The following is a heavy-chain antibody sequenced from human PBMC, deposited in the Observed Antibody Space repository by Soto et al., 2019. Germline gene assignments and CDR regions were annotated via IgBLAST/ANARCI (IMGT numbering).Heavy chain of an antibody. CDR1: GGSISSYY. J-gene: IGHJ3*02. Sequence: QVQLQESGPGLVKPSETLSLTCTVSGGSISSYYWSWIRQPPGKGLEWIGYIYYSGSTNYNPSLKRRVTISVDMSKNQFSLKLSSVTAADTAVYYCARAIAAAADAFDIWGQGSMVTVSS. CDR3: ARAIAAAADAFDI. D-gene: IGHD6-13*01. V-gene: IGHV4-59*01. CDR2: IYYSGST.